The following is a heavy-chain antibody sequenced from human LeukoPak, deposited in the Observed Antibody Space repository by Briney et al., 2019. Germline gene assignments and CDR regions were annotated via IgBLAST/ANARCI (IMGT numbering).Heavy chain of an antibody. V-gene: IGHV3-7*05. J-gene: IGHJ4*02. CDR1: GFTFSTYW. Sequence: GGSLRLSCAASGFTFSTYWMSWVRQAPGKGLEWVANIKQDGGERCYVDSVKGRFTISRDNAKNSLYLQMNSLRAEDTAVYYCARYGSGSNRFDYWGQGTLVTVSS. CDR2: IKQDGGER. D-gene: IGHD3-10*01. CDR3: ARYGSGSNRFDY.